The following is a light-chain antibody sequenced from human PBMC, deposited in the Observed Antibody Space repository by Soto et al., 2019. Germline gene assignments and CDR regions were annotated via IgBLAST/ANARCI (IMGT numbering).Light chain of an antibody. CDR2: EGS. Sequence: QSALTQPASVAGSPRQSITISCTGTRSDIGSYHLVSWYQQHPGKAPKLIIYEGSKRPSGVSNRFSGSKSGNTASLTISGLQTEDEADYYCCSYARSNFVVFGGGTKLTVL. V-gene: IGLV2-23*01. CDR3: CSYARSNFVV. CDR1: RSDIGSYHL. J-gene: IGLJ2*01.